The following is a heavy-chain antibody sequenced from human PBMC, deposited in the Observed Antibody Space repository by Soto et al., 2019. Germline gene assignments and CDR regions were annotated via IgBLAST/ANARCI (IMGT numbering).Heavy chain of an antibody. CDR1: GFTFSSYG. D-gene: IGHD6-13*01. V-gene: IGHV3-33*01. CDR3: ARGLDSSSWRSFDY. J-gene: IGHJ4*02. CDR2: IWYDGSNK. Sequence: QVQLVESGGGVVQPGRSLRLSCAASGFTFSSYGMHWVRQAPGKGLEWVAVIWYDGSNKYYADSVKGRFTISRDNSKNTLYLQMNSLRAEDTAVYYCARGLDSSSWRSFDYWGQGTLVTVSS.